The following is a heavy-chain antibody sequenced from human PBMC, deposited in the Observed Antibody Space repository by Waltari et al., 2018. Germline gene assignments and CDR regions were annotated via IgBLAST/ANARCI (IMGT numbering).Heavy chain of an antibody. D-gene: IGHD1-20*01. CDR1: GYNFTTPS. V-gene: IGHV7-4-1*02. CDR3: ARDNSLNNVDY. J-gene: IGHJ4*02. Sequence: QVQLVQPGSELKQSGASVTVSCKASGYNFTTPSINSVLQAPGHCFEWMGYKGPNTGNPSYAQSLTGRFVFSLDTSFITTYLQFSDLKSEDTGIYYCARDNSLNNVDYWGQGTLVTVAS. CDR2: KGPNTGNP.